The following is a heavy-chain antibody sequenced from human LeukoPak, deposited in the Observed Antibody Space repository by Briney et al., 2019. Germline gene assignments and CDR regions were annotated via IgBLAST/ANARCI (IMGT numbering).Heavy chain of an antibody. J-gene: IGHJ4*02. CDR1: GFTFSDYY. V-gene: IGHV3-11*04. D-gene: IGHD6-13*01. CDR3: ARVKAAAGADYFDY. CDR2: ISSSGSTI. Sequence: PGGSLRLSCAASGFTFSDYYMSWIRQAPGRGLEWVSYISSSGSTIYYADSVKGRFTISRDNAKNSLYLQMNSLRAEDTAVYYCARVKAAAGADYFDYWGQGTLVTVSS.